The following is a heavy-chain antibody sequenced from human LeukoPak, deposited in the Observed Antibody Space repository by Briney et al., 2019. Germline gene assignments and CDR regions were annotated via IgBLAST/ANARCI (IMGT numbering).Heavy chain of an antibody. J-gene: IGHJ4*02. CDR1: GFTFSNYG. CDR2: IWSYGTKE. D-gene: IGHD1-26*01. V-gene: IGHV3-33*08. CDR3: ARQWELLF. Sequence: GGSLRLSCAASGFTFSNYGMHWVRQAPGKGLEWVAIIWSYGTKEYYADSVKGRFTISRDNSKNTVDLQMNSLRVEDTAVYYCARQWELLFWGQGTLVTVSS.